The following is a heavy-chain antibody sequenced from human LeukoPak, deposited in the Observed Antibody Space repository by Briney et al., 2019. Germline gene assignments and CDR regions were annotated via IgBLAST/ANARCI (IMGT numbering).Heavy chain of an antibody. CDR2: ISAYNGNT. D-gene: IGHD3-22*01. J-gene: IGHJ4*02. CDR1: GYTFTSYG. V-gene: IGHV1-18*01. CDR3: ARVPRITMIVVVISPFDY. Sequence: ASVKVSCKASGYTFTSYGISWVRQAPGQGLEWMGWISAYNGNTNYAQKLQGRVTMTTDTSTSTAYMELRSLRSDDTAVYYCARVPRITMIVVVISPFDYWGQGTLVTVSS.